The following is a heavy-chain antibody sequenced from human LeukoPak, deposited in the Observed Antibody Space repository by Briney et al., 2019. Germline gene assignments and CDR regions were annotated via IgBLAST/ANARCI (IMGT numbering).Heavy chain of an antibody. V-gene: IGHV1-69*13. CDR2: IIPIFGTA. CDR3: ARDIKLFGTVTADEDY. J-gene: IGHJ4*02. D-gene: IGHD4-11*01. CDR1: GGTFSSYA. Sequence: ASVNVSCKASGGTFSSYAISWVRQAPGQGLEWMGGIIPIFGTANYAQKFQGRVTITADESTSTAYMELSSLRSEDTAVYYCARDIKLFGTVTADEDYWGQGTLVTVSS.